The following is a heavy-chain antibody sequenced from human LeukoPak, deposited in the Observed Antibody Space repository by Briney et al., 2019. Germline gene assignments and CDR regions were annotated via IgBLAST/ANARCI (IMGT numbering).Heavy chain of an antibody. J-gene: IGHJ4*02. V-gene: IGHV1-2*02. D-gene: IGHD6-13*01. Sequence: GASVKVSCKASGYTFTGYYMHWVRQAPGQGLEWLAWINPNSGGTNYAQKFQGRVTMTRDTSISTAYMELSRLRSDDTAVYYCARVNTMYSSSWIGYWGQGTLVTVSS. CDR2: INPNSGGT. CDR1: GYTFTGYY. CDR3: ARVNTMYSSSWIGY.